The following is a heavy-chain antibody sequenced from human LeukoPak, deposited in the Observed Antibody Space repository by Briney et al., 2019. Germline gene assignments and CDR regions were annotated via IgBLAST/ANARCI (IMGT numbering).Heavy chain of an antibody. Sequence: AGGSLRLSCAASGFSVSSNSMSWVRQAPGKGLECVSIIYSRDVTSYADSVKDRFIISRDSDKNTLFLQMDSLRSDDTAVYYCARVLAAIALRDYHYVDVWGKGTTVTVSS. V-gene: IGHV3-53*01. CDR1: GFSVSSNS. CDR3: ARVLAAIALRDYHYVDV. CDR2: IYSRDVT. J-gene: IGHJ6*03. D-gene: IGHD6-19*01.